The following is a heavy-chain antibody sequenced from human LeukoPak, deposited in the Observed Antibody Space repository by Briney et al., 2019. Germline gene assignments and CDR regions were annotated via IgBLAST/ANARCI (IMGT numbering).Heavy chain of an antibody. CDR3: AREHSTSWSDFDY. J-gene: IGHJ4*02. Sequence: GSSVKVSCKASGGTFSSYAISWVRQAPGQGLEWMGRIIPILGIANYAQKFQGRVTITRDTSASTAYMELSSLRSDDTAVYYCAREHSTSWSDFDYWGQGTLVTVSS. CDR2: IIPILGIA. CDR1: GGTFSSYA. V-gene: IGHV1-69*04. D-gene: IGHD6-13*01.